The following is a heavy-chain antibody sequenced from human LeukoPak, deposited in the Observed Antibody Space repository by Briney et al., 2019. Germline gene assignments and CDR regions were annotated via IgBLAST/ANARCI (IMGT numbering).Heavy chain of an antibody. J-gene: IGHJ3*01. CDR1: GYIFSTYW. CDR3: AGPNITSYYDSRGSDAFDV. Sequence: GESLKISCKGSGYIFSTYWIAWVRQLPGKGLEWMGIIYPGDSDTRYSPSFQGQVTISADKSVSTAYLHWSSLKVSDTAIYYCAGPNITSYYDSRGSDAFDVWGQGTMVTVSS. V-gene: IGHV5-51*01. D-gene: IGHD3-22*01. CDR2: IYPGDSDT.